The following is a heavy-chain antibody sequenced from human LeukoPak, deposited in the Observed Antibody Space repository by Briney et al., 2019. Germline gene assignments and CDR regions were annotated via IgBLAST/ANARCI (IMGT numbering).Heavy chain of an antibody. D-gene: IGHD3-22*01. CDR2: IKQDVSEK. Sequence: GGSLRLSCAASGFTFSSYWMSWVRQAPGKGLEWVANIKQDVSEKYYVDSVKGRFTISRDNAKNSLYLQMNSLRAEDTAVYYCARKYYYDSSGLLDYWGQGTLVTVSS. J-gene: IGHJ4*02. V-gene: IGHV3-7*01. CDR1: GFTFSSYW. CDR3: ARKYYYDSSGLLDY.